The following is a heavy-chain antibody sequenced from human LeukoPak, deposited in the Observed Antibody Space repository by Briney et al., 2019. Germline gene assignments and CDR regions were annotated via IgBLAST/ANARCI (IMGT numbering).Heavy chain of an antibody. J-gene: IGHJ6*02. D-gene: IGHD2-2*01. CDR1: GFTFDDYA. Sequence: GGSLRLSCAASGFTFDDYAMHWVRQAPGKGLEWVSLISWDGGSTYYADSVKGRFTISRDNSKNSLYLQMNSLRAEDTALYYCAKDIYPDIVVVPAAMPRRYGMDVWGQGTTVTVSS. CDR3: AKDIYPDIVVVPAAMPRRYGMDV. V-gene: IGHV3-43D*03. CDR2: ISWDGGST.